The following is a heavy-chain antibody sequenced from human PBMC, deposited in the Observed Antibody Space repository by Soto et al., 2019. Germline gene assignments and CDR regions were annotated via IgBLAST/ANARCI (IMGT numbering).Heavy chain of an antibody. CDR2: IRNKANGYTT. CDR3: ARSGSFYPFDI. Sequence: GGSLRLSCAASGFTFSDHYMDWVRQAPGKGLEWVVRIRNKANGYTTEYAASVKGRFTISRDDSKNSLYLQMNSLRTEDTAVYYCARSGSFYPFDIWGQGTMVTVSS. V-gene: IGHV3-72*01. CDR1: GFTFSDHY. D-gene: IGHD1-26*01. J-gene: IGHJ3*02.